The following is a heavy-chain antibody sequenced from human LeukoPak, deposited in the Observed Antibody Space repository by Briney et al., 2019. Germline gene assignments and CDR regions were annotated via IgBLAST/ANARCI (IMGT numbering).Heavy chain of an antibody. CDR3: ARYYGDYGYWFDP. J-gene: IGHJ5*02. D-gene: IGHD4-17*01. Sequence: PSGTLSLTCAVSGGSISSSNWWSWVRQPPGKGLEWIGEIYHSGSTNYNPSLKSRVTISVDKSKNQLSLKLSSVTAADTAVYYCARYYGDYGYWFDPWGQGTLVTVSS. CDR1: GGSISSSNW. V-gene: IGHV4-4*02. CDR2: IYHSGST.